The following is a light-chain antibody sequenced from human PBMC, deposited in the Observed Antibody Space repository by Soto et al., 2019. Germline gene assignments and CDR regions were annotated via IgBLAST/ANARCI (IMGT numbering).Light chain of an antibody. Sequence: EIMMTQSPATMSVSPGEGATLPCRVSQIVSSVHLAWYQQNPGQAPRPLIYDASNRATGIPARFSGSGSGTDFTFTISSLEPEDFAVYSCQQRSNWPPRLTFGGGTKVDIK. J-gene: IGKJ4*01. V-gene: IGKV3-11*01. CDR2: DAS. CDR3: QQRSNWPPRLT. CDR1: QIVSSVH.